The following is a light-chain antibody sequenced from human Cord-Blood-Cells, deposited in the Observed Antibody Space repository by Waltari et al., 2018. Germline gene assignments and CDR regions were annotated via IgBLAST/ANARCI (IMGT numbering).Light chain of an antibody. J-gene: IGKJ4*01. CDR2: AAS. CDR3: QQSYSTPLT. V-gene: IGKV1-39*01. CDR1: QSISSY. Sequence: QMTQTPSSLSSSVGARVTITCRASQSISSYLNWYQQKPGKAPKLLIYAASSLQSGVPSRFSGSGSGTDFTLTISSLQPEDFATYYCQQSYSTPLTFGGGTKVEIK.